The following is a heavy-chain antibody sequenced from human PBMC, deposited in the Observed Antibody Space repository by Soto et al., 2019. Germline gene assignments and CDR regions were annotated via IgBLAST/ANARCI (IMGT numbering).Heavy chain of an antibody. D-gene: IGHD2-15*01. Sequence: QVQLVQSGAEVKKPGSSVKVSCKASGGTFSSYAISWVRQAPGQGLEWMGGIIPIFGTANYAQKFQGRVTIPADKCKSTAYMELSSLRSEDTAVYYCARDGYFSGGSCYFDDDFDIWGQGTMVTVSS. CDR2: IIPIFGTA. CDR3: ARDGYFSGGSCYFDDDFDI. CDR1: GGTFSSYA. V-gene: IGHV1-69*06. J-gene: IGHJ3*02.